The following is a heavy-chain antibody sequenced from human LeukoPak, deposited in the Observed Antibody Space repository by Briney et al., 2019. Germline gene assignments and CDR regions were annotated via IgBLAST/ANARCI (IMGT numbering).Heavy chain of an antibody. V-gene: IGHV4-59*08. Sequence: SETLSLTCILSGGSISSFYWIWLRHSPGKRLEWIGYVYYTGATNYNPSLRSRVTMSVDMSKNEFSLKLKSVTAADTGIYFCAGLSYYYMDVWGKGTPVAVSS. CDR3: AGLSYYYMDV. CDR2: VYYTGAT. CDR1: GGSISSFY. J-gene: IGHJ6*03.